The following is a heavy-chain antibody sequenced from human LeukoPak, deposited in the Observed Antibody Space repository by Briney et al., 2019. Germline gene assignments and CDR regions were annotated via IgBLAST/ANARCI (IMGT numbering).Heavy chain of an antibody. V-gene: IGHV4-61*02. D-gene: IGHD3-3*01. J-gene: IGHJ4*02. Sequence: PSETLSLTCTVSGGSISSGSYYWSWIRQPAGKGLEWIGRIYTSGSTNYNPSLKSRVTISVDTSKNQFSLKLSSVTAADTAVYYCARVDHGGDFWSGYYKDWGQGTLVTVSS. CDR3: ARVDHGGDFWSGYYKD. CDR1: GGSISSGSYY. CDR2: IYTSGST.